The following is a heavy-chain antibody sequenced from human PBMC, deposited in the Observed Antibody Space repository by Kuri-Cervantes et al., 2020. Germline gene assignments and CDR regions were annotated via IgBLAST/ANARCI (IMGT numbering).Heavy chain of an antibody. J-gene: IGHJ4*02. CDR1: GFTFGTNA. Sequence: LSLTCAASGFTFGTNAMHWVRQAPGKGLEWVAVISYDGSNKYYADSVKGRFTISRDNSKNTLYLQMNSLRAEDTAVYYCAKGGREWLGPYYFDYWGQGTLVTVSS. V-gene: IGHV3-30-3*01. CDR2: ISYDGSNK. D-gene: IGHD6-19*01. CDR3: AKGGREWLGPYYFDY.